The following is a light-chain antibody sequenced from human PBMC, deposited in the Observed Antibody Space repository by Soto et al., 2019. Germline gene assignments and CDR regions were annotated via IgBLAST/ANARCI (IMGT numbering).Light chain of an antibody. CDR1: SSDVGGYDY. CDR3: SSYKSSSTLFG. V-gene: IGLV2-14*03. J-gene: IGLJ1*01. CDR2: DVS. Sequence: QSVLTQPASVSGSPGQSITISCTGTSSDVGGYDYVSWYQQHPGKAPKLMIYDVSARPSGVSIRFSGSKSGNTASLTISGLQAEDEADYYCSSYKSSSTLFGFGTGTKVTVL.